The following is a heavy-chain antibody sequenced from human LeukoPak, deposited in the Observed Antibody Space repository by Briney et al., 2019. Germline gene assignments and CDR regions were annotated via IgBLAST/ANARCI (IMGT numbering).Heavy chain of an antibody. D-gene: IGHD6-19*01. J-gene: IGHJ4*02. CDR2: IIAYNGNT. Sequence: ASVRVSCKASGYTFTSDSISWGRRAPGQGLGWMGWIIAYNGNTNYAHKLQGRVTMTTDTSTRAASMELRWLRSYDTAVFYCARDKSSGWYDYWGQGTLVTVSS. CDR3: ARDKSSGWYDY. CDR1: GYTFTSDS. V-gene: IGHV1-18*01.